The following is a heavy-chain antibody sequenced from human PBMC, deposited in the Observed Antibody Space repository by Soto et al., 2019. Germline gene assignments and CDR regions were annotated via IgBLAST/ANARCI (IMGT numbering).Heavy chain of an antibody. CDR1: GYTFTSYG. Sequence: VSVKLSCKASGYTFTSYGISWVRQAPGQGLEWMGWISAYNGNTNYAQKLQGRVTMTTDTSTSTAYMELRSLRSDDTAVYYCARYCSSTSCYVAGDYWGQGTLVTVSS. D-gene: IGHD2-2*01. V-gene: IGHV1-18*01. CDR3: ARYCSSTSCYVAGDY. CDR2: ISAYNGNT. J-gene: IGHJ4*02.